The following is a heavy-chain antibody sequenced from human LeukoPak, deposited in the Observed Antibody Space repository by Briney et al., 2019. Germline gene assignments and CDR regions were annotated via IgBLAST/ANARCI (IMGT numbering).Heavy chain of an antibody. CDR3: AKDAYSSGWSYYFDY. J-gene: IGHJ4*02. D-gene: IGHD6-19*01. V-gene: IGHV3-9*01. CDR2: ISWNSGSI. CDR1: GFTFDDYA. Sequence: GGSLRLSRAASGFTFDDYAMHWVRQAPGKGLEWVSGISWNSGSIGYADSVKGRFTISRDNAKNSLYLQMNSLRAEDTALYYCAKDAYSSGWSYYFDYWGQGTLVTVSS.